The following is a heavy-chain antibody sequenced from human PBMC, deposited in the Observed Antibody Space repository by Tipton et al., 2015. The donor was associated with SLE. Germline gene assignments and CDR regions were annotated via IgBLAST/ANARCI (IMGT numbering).Heavy chain of an antibody. J-gene: IGHJ4*02. D-gene: IGHD1-20*01. V-gene: IGHV4-59*08. Sequence: TLSLTCTVSGASISNSYWNWIRQPPGKALEWIGYFYYPGSTNYNPSLKSRVTISLDTSRNRFSLRLRSVTAADTAMYFCARHLGAHNWNYWGQGTLVTVSS. CDR3: ARHLGAHNWNY. CDR1: GASISNSY. CDR2: FYYPGST.